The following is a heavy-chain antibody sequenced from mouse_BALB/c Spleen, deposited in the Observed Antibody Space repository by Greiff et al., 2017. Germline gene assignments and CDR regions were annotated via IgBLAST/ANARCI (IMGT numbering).Heavy chain of an antibody. CDR3: TRYYGNYYAMDY. D-gene: IGHD2-1*01. Sequence: QVQLQQSGAELVKPGASVKLSCKASGYTFTSYYMYWVKQRPGQGLEWIGEINPSNGGTNFNEKFKSKATLTVDKSSSTAYMQLSSLTSEDSAVYYCTRYYGNYYAMDYWGQGTSVTVSS. CDR1: GYTFTSYY. CDR2: INPSNGGT. V-gene: IGHV1S81*02. J-gene: IGHJ4*01.